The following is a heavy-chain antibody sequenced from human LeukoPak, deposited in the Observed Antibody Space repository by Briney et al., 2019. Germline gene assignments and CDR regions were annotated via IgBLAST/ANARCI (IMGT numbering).Heavy chain of an antibody. CDR2: IYYSGST. J-gene: IGHJ3*02. CDR3: AREDSSGRHDAFDI. Sequence: SETLSLTCTVSGGSISSYYWSWIRQPPGKGLEWIGYIYYSGSTNYNPSLKSRVTTSVDTSKNQFSLKLSSVTAADTAVYYCAREDSSGRHDAFDIWGQGTMVTVSS. CDR1: GGSISSYY. D-gene: IGHD6-19*01. V-gene: IGHV4-59*01.